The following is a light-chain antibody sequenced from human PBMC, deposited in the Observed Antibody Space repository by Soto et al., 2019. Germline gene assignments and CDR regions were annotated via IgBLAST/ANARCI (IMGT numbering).Light chain of an antibody. CDR3: QSYGSSLSGVV. Sequence: QSVLTQPLSVSGAPGQRVTIPCTGSSSNIGAGYDVHWYQQLPGTAPKLLIYGSSNRPSGVPDRFSGSKSGTSASLAITGLQAEDEADYYCQSYGSSLSGVVFGGGTKLTVL. V-gene: IGLV1-40*01. J-gene: IGLJ2*01. CDR2: GSS. CDR1: SSNIGAGYD.